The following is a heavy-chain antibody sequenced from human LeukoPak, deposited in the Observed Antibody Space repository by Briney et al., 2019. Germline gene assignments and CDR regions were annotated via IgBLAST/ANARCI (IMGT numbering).Heavy chain of an antibody. CDR3: AKDSVLLWFGDGYYFDY. V-gene: IGHV3-9*01. D-gene: IGHD3-10*01. CDR2: ITWNRDNI. CDR1: GFTFGDYA. Sequence: GGSLRLSCAASGFTFGDYAMHWVRQAPGKGLEWVSGITWNRDNIGYGDSVKGRFTISRDNVKNSLYLQMNSLRAEDTALYYCAKDSVLLWFGDGYYFDYWGQGTLVTVSS. J-gene: IGHJ4*02.